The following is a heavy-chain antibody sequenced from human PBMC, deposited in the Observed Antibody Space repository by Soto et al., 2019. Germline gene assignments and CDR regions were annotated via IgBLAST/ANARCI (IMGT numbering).Heavy chain of an antibody. CDR1: GYTFTGYY. CDR2: INPNSGGT. J-gene: IGHJ3*02. D-gene: IGHD3-22*01. Sequence: ASVKVSCRASGYTFTGYYIHWLRQAPGQGLEWMGWINPNSGGTNDAPKLQGWVTMTRDTSISTAYMELSRLRSDDTAVYYCARDYDSSGTVAFDIWGQGTKVTVSS. V-gene: IGHV1-2*04. CDR3: ARDYDSSGTVAFDI.